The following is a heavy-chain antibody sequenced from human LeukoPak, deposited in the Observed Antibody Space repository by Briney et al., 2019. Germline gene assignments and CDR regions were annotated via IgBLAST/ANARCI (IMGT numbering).Heavy chain of an antibody. V-gene: IGHV3-74*01. D-gene: IGHD3-10*01. J-gene: IGHJ4*02. CDR1: GFTFSSYW. CDR2: IYIDGSST. CDR3: ARGILWFGESGFDY. Sequence: GGSLRHSCAASGFTFSSYWMHWVRQAPGKGLVWVSRIYIDGSSTSYADSVKGRFTISRHNSKNTLYLQMNSLRAEDTAVYYCARGILWFGESGFDYWGQGTLVTVSS.